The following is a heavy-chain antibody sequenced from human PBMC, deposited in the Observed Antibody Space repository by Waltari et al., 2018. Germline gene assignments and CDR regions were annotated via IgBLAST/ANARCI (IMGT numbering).Heavy chain of an antibody. Sequence: QVRLQESGPGLVKPSGTLSLTCTVSNGSISRPYVSWIRQPPGKGLEWIGYIWYDGETTYNSALKSRVTISVDTSKNQLFLSLSSCTAADTAIYYCAKGGGAGATFRHWGQGTLVTVSS. CDR2: IWYDGET. J-gene: IGHJ1*01. CDR3: AKGGGAGATFRH. V-gene: IGHV4-59*11. D-gene: IGHD1-26*01. CDR1: NGSISRPY.